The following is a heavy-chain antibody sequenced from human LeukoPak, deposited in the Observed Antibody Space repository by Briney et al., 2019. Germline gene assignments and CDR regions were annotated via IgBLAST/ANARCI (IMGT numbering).Heavy chain of an antibody. Sequence: SETPSLTCTVSGGSISSYHWSWIRQSPGKGLEWIGYIYYSGSTNYNPSLKSRVTISVDTSKNQFSLKLSSVTAADTAVYYCARDPTSSWETAFDIWGQGTVVTVSS. V-gene: IGHV4-59*01. J-gene: IGHJ3*02. D-gene: IGHD1-26*01. CDR1: GGSISSYH. CDR2: IYYSGST. CDR3: ARDPTSSWETAFDI.